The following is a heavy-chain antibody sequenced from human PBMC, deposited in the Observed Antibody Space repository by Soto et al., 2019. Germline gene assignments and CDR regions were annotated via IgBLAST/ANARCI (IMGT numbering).Heavy chain of an antibody. CDR3: AKPRTVAGTGMVDY. CDR2: TSYDGSNE. Sequence: PGGSLRLSCAASGFTFSSYGMHWVRQAPGKGLEWVAVTSYDGSNEYYADSVKGRFTISRDNSMNTLYLQMNSLRAEDTAVYYCAKPRTVAGTGMVDYWGQGTLVTVSS. D-gene: IGHD6-19*01. J-gene: IGHJ4*02. CDR1: GFTFSSYG. V-gene: IGHV3-30*18.